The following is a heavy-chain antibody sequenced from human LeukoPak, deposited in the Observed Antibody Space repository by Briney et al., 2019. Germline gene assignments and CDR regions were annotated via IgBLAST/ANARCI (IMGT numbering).Heavy chain of an antibody. CDR1: GFTFGSYG. J-gene: IGHJ3*02. D-gene: IGHD1-1*01. V-gene: IGHV3-30*02. Sequence: PGGSLRLSCAASGFTFGSYGMHWVRQAPGKGLEWVAFIRYDGSNKYYADSVKGRFTISRDNSKNTLYLQMNSLRAEDTAVYYCARSETGTLRGAFDIWGQGTMVTVSS. CDR2: IRYDGSNK. CDR3: ARSETGTLRGAFDI.